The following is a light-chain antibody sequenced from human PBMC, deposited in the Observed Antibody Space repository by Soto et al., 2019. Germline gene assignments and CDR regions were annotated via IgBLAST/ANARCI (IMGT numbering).Light chain of an antibody. V-gene: IGKV3-15*01. Sequence: IMAKQPPSLLLASPGERATHSCWASQNISRSIAWYQLKPGQAPRPVIFSASTRATGFAPRFSGTGSGTEFTLTISSLQAEDVAVYYCQQYHCWPITFGLGTRLDIK. J-gene: IGKJ5*01. CDR1: QNISRS. CDR3: QQYHCWPIT. CDR2: SAS.